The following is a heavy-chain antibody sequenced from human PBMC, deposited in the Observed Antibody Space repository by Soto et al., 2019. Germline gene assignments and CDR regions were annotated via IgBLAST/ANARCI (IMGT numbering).Heavy chain of an antibody. J-gene: IGHJ4*02. CDR2: IYDSGST. CDR3: ASWGTYYDSSGYSHPLDY. CDR1: GGSISSGGYY. V-gene: IGHV4-31*03. Sequence: KPSETLSLTCTVSGGSISSGGYYWSWIRQHPGKGLEWIGYIYDSGSTDYNPSLKSRVTISVDTSKNQFSLKLNSVTAADTAIYFCASWGTYYDSSGYSHPLDYWGQGTLVTVSS. D-gene: IGHD3-22*01.